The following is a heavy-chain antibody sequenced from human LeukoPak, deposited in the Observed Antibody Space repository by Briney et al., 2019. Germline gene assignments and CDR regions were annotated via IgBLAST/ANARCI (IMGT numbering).Heavy chain of an antibody. CDR3: AGKRTVGATTPPTAFTWFDP. V-gene: IGHV4-30-4*01. J-gene: IGHJ5*02. D-gene: IGHD1-26*01. Sequence: PSETLSLTCTVSGGSISSGDYYWSWIRQPPGKGLEWIGYIYYSGSTYYNPSLKSRVTISVGTSKNQFSLKLSSVTAADTAVYYCAGKRTVGATTPPTAFTWFDPWGQGTLVTVSS. CDR2: IYYSGST. CDR1: GGSISSGDYY.